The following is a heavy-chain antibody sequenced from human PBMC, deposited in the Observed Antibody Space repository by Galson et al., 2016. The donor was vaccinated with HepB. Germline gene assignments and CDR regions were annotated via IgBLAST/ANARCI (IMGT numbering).Heavy chain of an antibody. J-gene: IGHJ6*02. CDR3: SHSRRVALGRGANGSYIIDV. Sequence: PALVKPTQTLTLTCTFSGFSLSNYGVGVGWVRQPPGKAPEWLAFIYWDDDKGYSPSLETRLSISKDTSKNQMVLTVTNMDHVDTGTYYCSHSRRVALGRGANGSYIIDVWGQGTVVSVSS. D-gene: IGHD3-10*01. CDR2: IYWDDDK. V-gene: IGHV2-5*02. CDR1: GFSLSNYGVG.